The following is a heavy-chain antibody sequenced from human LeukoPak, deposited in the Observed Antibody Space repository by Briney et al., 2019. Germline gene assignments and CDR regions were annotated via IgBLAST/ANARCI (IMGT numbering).Heavy chain of an antibody. D-gene: IGHD3-22*01. CDR1: GFTFSGYP. Sequence: PGGSLRLSCAASGFTFSGYPIHWVRQAPGKGLEWVAVISYDGSNKYYADSVKGRFTISRDNSKNTLYLQMNSLRAEDTAVYYCAKTKRGYYDSSGIDIWGQGTMVTVSS. J-gene: IGHJ3*02. CDR2: ISYDGSNK. V-gene: IGHV3-30*04. CDR3: AKTKRGYYDSSGIDI.